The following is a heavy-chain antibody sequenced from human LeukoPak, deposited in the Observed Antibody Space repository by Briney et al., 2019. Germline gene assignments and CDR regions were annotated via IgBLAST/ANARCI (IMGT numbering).Heavy chain of an antibody. CDR2: IKQDGSEK. J-gene: IGHJ6*03. CDR3: AREAMERSYYYYMDV. V-gene: IGHV3-7*01. D-gene: IGHD3-3*01. CDR1: GFTFSSYW. Sequence: GGSLRLSCAASGFTFSSYWMSWVRQAPGKGLEWVANIKQDGSEKYYVDSVKGRFTISRDNAKNSLYLQMNSLRAEDTAVYYCAREAMERSYYYYMDVWGKGTTVTVSS.